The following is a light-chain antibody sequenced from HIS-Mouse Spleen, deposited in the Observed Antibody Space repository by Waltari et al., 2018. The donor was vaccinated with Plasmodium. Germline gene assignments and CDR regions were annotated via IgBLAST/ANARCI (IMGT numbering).Light chain of an antibody. Sequence: SYELTQLPSVSVSPGQTARITCSGDALPKKYAYWYQQKSGQAPGLVIYEDSKRPSGIPGRFSGSSSGTMATLTISGAQVEDEADYYCYSTDSSGNHRVFGGGTKLTVL. J-gene: IGLJ3*02. CDR1: ALPKKY. V-gene: IGLV3-10*01. CDR3: YSTDSSGNHRV. CDR2: EDS.